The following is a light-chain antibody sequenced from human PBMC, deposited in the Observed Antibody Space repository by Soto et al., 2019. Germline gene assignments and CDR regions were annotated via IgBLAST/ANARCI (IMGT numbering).Light chain of an antibody. J-gene: IGLJ2*01. CDR1: SGHSRYA. CDR2: LNSDGSH. Sequence: HPVLTQSPSASASPGASVKLTCTLSSGHSRYAIAWHQQQPEKGPRYLMKLNSDGSHTKGDGIPDRFSGSSSGAERYLTISGLQREDEADYYCQTWDTGIVVFGGGTQLTVL. V-gene: IGLV4-69*01. CDR3: QTWDTGIVV.